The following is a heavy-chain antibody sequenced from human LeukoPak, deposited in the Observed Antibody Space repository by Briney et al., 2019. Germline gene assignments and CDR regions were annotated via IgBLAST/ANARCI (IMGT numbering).Heavy chain of an antibody. CDR2: ISGGGGTT. Sequence: GGSLRLSCAASGSTFSSYAMNWVRQAPGKGLEWVSAISGGGGTTYYADSAKGRFTISRDNSKNTLFLQMNSLRAEDTAVYYCAKGYSSGWYYFDNWGQGTLVTVSS. D-gene: IGHD6-19*01. CDR3: AKGYSSGWYYFDN. V-gene: IGHV3-23*01. J-gene: IGHJ4*02. CDR1: GSTFSSYA.